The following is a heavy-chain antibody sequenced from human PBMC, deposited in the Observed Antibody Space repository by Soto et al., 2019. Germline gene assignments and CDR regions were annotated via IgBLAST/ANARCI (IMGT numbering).Heavy chain of an antibody. J-gene: IGHJ5*02. Sequence: SETLSLTCAVYGGSFSGYYWSWIRQPPGKGLEWIGEINHSGSTNYNPSLKSRVTISVDTSKNQFSLKLSSVTAADTAVYYCARGRKGSYYYGSGSYYNWFDPWGQGTLVTVSS. CDR1: GGSFSGYY. V-gene: IGHV4-34*01. D-gene: IGHD3-10*01. CDR2: INHSGST. CDR3: ARGRKGSYYYGSGSYYNWFDP.